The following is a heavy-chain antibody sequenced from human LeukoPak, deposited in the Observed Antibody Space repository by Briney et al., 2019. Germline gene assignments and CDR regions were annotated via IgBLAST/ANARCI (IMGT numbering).Heavy chain of an antibody. CDR2: FDPEDGET. D-gene: IGHD2-8*02. CDR3: ATLYSWTTGDTNFDY. J-gene: IGHJ4*02. V-gene: IGHV1-24*01. Sequence: GASVKVSCKVSGYTLTELSMHWVRQAPGKALEWMGGFDPEDGETIYTQKFQGRVTMTEDTSTDTAYMELSSLRSEDTAVYYCATLYSWTTGDTNFDYWGQGTLVTVSS. CDR1: GYTLTELS.